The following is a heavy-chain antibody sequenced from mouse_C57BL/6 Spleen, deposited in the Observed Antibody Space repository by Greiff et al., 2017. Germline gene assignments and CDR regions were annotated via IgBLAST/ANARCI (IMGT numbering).Heavy chain of an antibody. D-gene: IGHD3-2*02. J-gene: IGHJ2*01. V-gene: IGHV1-82*01. Sequence: VQLVESGPELVKPGASVKISCKASGYAFSSSWMNWVKQRPGKGLEWIGRIYPGDGDTNYNGKFKGKATLTADKSSSTAYMQLSSLTSEDSAVYCCAKSSGYFDDWGQGTTLTVSS. CDR3: AKSSGYFDD. CDR2: IYPGDGDT. CDR1: GYAFSSSW.